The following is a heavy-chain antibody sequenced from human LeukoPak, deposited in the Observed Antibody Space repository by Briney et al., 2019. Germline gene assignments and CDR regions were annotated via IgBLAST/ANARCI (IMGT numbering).Heavy chain of an antibody. V-gene: IGHV4-34*01. CDR1: GGSFSGYY. CDR3: ASPRVGSVDAFDI. Sequence: SETLSLTCAVYGGSFSGYYWSWLRQPPGKGLEWIGEINHRGSTNYNPSLRSRVTISVDTSKNQFSLKLSSVTAADTAVYYCASPRVGSVDAFDIWGQGTMVTVSS. J-gene: IGHJ3*02. CDR2: INHRGST.